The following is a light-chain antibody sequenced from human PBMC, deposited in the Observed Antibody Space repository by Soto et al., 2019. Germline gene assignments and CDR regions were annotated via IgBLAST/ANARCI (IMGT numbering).Light chain of an antibody. CDR3: QQSYSTPPA. Sequence: IQMTQSPFFLSASVGDRVTITCRASQSIGKHLNWYQQKPGKAPNVLIYAASSLQSGVPSRFSGSGSGTDFTLTISSLQPEDFATYYCQQSYSTPPAFGQGTKVDIK. J-gene: IGKJ1*01. CDR1: QSIGKH. V-gene: IGKV1-39*01. CDR2: AAS.